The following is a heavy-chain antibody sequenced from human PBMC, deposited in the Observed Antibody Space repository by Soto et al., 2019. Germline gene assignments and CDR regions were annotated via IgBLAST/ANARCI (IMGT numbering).Heavy chain of an antibody. V-gene: IGHV4-4*02. Sequence: QEKLQASGPGLVKHSGTLSLTCAVSGGSISSSNWWMWVRQPPGKGLEWIGEIYHSGSTNYNPSLKSRVTISVDKSKNQFSPKLSSVTSADTAVYYCAREVAVAGSNYYYGMDVWGQGTTVTVSS. CDR2: IYHSGST. CDR1: GGSISSSNW. CDR3: AREVAVAGSNYYYGMDV. D-gene: IGHD6-19*01. J-gene: IGHJ6*02.